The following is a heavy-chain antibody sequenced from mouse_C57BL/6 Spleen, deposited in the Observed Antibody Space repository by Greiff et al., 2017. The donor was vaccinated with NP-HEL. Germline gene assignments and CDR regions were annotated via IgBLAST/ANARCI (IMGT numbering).Heavy chain of an antibody. D-gene: IGHD2-5*01. J-gene: IGHJ3*01. CDR2: IYPGNSDT. CDR1: GYTFTSYW. V-gene: IGHV1-5*01. Sequence: EVKLVESGTVLARPGASVKMSCKTSGYTFTSYWMHWVKQRPGQGLEWIGAIYPGNSDTSYNQKFKGKAKLTAVTSASTAYMELSSLTNEDSAVYYCTRLPYYSNYAWFAYWGQGTLVTVSA. CDR3: TRLPYYSNYAWFAY.